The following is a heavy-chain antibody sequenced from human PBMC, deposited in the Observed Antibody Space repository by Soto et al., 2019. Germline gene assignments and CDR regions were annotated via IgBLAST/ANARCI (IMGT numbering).Heavy chain of an antibody. CDR3: VKSRGGNNFDFFD. D-gene: IGHD5-12*01. J-gene: IGHJ4*02. CDR2: VRGNGDPP. V-gene: IGHV3-64D*06. CDR1: GFTFSSYA. Sequence: GGSLRLSCSASGFTFSSYAMHWVRQAPGKGLEYVSGVRGNGDPPFYADSVKGRFTISRDNSKNTLYLQMSSLSADDTAAYYCVKSRGGNNFDFFDWGQGALVTVSS.